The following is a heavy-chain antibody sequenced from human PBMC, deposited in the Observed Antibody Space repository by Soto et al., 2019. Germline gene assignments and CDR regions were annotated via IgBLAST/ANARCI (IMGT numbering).Heavy chain of an antibody. V-gene: IGHV4-59*01. CDR1: GGSISRFF. CDR2: IYYTGIT. D-gene: IGHD3-16*01. Sequence: SETLSLTGTVSGGSISRFFCGWIRQPPWKGLELIGYIYYTGITNYHPSLKSRVTISVDTSKNQFSLKLNSVTAADTAVYFCARSMRNDLFDYWGQRALVAVCS. J-gene: IGHJ4*02. CDR3: ARSMRNDLFDY.